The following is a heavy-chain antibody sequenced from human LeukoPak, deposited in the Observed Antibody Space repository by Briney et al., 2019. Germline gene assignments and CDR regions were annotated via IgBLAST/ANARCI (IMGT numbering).Heavy chain of an antibody. CDR2: IRSKAYGGTT. D-gene: IGHD1-26*01. Sequence: GGSLRLSCTASGFTFGEYAMSWVRQAPGKGLEWVGFIRSKAYGGTTEYAASVKGRFIISRDDSKSIAYLQMNSLKTEDTAVYYCTRDPLSSGSSSNYWGQGTLVTVSS. CDR3: TRDPLSSGSSSNY. J-gene: IGHJ4*02. CDR1: GFTFGEYA. V-gene: IGHV3-49*04.